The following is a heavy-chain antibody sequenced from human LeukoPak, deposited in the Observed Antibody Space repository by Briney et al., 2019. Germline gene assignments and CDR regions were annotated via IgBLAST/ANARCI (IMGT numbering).Heavy chain of an antibody. D-gene: IGHD5-18*01. CDR2: IFSGGST. J-gene: IGHJ6*03. CDR1: GLSVSNNY. Sequence: PGGSLRLSCAASGLSVSNNYMSWVRQAPGMGLEWVSVIFSGGSTYYADSVKGRFSIPRDNSKNTLYLQMNSLRAEDTAVYYCAKVGYSYGSYYYYMDVWGKGTTVTISS. V-gene: IGHV3-66*01. CDR3: AKVGYSYGSYYYYMDV.